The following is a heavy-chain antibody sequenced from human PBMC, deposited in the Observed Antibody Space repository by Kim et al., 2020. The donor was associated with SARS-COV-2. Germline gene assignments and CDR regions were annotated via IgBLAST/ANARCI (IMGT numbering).Heavy chain of an antibody. CDR1: GGSFSGFY. CDR2: IHHTGKV. CDR3: ARGAITGMVTHFFDS. J-gene: IGHJ4*02. Sequence: SETLSLTCGVHGGSFSGFYWTWIRQSPGKGLEWIGEIHHTGKVNYNPSLKSRVNLSVDTSEKQFSLTVNSVTAADSALYYCARGAITGMVTHFFDSWGQG. V-gene: IGHV4-34*01. D-gene: IGHD5-18*01.